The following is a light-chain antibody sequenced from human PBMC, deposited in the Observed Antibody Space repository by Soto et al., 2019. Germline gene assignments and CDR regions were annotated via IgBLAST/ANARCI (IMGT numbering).Light chain of an antibody. V-gene: IGKV1-5*03. CDR3: QQYNSYSWT. J-gene: IGKJ1*01. CDR1: QSISSW. CDR2: KAY. Sequence: DIQMTQSPSTLSASVGDRVTITCRASQSISSWLAWYQQKPGKAPKLLIYKAYSLQSGVPSRFSGSGSGTEFTHTISSLQPDDFATYYCQQYNSYSWTFGRGTKVEIK.